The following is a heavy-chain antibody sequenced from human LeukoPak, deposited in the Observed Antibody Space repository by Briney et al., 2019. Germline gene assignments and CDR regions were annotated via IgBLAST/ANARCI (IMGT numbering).Heavy chain of an antibody. J-gene: IGHJ4*02. CDR1: GYTFTSYA. CDR2: INAGNGNT. Sequence: EASVKVSCKASGYTFTSYAMHWVRQAPGQRLEWMGWINAGNGNTKYSQKFQGRVAITADESTSTAYMELSSLRSEDTAVYYCARDFFPPYYGSGIDENFDYWGQGTLVTVSS. V-gene: IGHV1-3*01. CDR3: ARDFFPPYYGSGIDENFDY. D-gene: IGHD3-10*01.